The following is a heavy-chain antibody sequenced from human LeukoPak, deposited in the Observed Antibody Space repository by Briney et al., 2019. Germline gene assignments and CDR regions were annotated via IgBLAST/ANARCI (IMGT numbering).Heavy chain of an antibody. J-gene: IGHJ4*02. D-gene: IGHD6-19*01. CDR3: AKRESSGKYFDY. CDR1: GFTFSTYV. Sequence: GGSLRLSCADSGFTFSTYVMSWVRQAPGKGLEWISTISGGGSSTYYADSAKGRFTISRDNSKNTSYLQMNSLRAGDTAVYYCAKRESSGKYFDYWGQGTLVTVSS. V-gene: IGHV3-23*01. CDR2: ISGGGSST.